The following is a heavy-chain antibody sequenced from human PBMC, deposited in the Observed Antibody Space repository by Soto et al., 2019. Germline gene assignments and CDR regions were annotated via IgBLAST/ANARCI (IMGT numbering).Heavy chain of an antibody. D-gene: IGHD2-2*01. V-gene: IGHV3-48*02. J-gene: IGHJ4*02. CDR1: GFTFSSYG. CDR3: ARGRGSTGYLGREHYFDY. CDR2: ISGSTSVT. Sequence: GGSLRLSCAASGFTFSSYGMNWVRQAPGKGLEWISHISGSTSVTYYADSVKGRFTISRDNAKNSLFLQMNSLRDEDTAVYYCARGRGSTGYLGREHYFDYWGQGTLVTVSS.